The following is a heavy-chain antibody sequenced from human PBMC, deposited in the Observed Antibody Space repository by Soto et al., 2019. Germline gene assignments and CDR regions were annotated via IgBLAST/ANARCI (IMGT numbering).Heavy chain of an antibody. D-gene: IGHD2-15*01. J-gene: IGHJ3*02. Sequence: EVQLVESGGGLVQPGGSLRLSCAASGFTFSSYWMHWVRQAPGKGLVWVSRINGDGSSTSYADSVKGRFTISRDNAKNTLYLQMNSLRAEDTAVYYCARDLVVVVAAHNAFDIWGQGTMVTVSS. CDR1: GFTFSSYW. CDR3: ARDLVVVVAAHNAFDI. CDR2: INGDGSST. V-gene: IGHV3-74*01.